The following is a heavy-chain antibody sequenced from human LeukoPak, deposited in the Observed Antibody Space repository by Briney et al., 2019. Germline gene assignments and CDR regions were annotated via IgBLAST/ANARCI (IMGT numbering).Heavy chain of an antibody. J-gene: IGHJ6*03. CDR2: INHSGST. CDR3: ATTYSNYYYDYLDV. D-gene: IGHD4-11*01. Sequence: MASETLSLTCAVYGGSFSGYYWSWIRQPPGKGLEWIGEINHSGSTNYNPSLKSRVTISVDRSKNQFSLKLSSVTAADTAVYYCATTYSNYYYDYLDVWGKGTTVTVSS. V-gene: IGHV4-34*01. CDR1: GGSFSGYY.